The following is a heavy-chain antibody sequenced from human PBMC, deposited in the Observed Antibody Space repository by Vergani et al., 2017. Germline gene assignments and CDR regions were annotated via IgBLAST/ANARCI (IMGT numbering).Heavy chain of an antibody. Sequence: EVQLVESGGGLVQPGGSLRLSCAASGFTFSSYWMSWVRQAPGKGLEWVANIKQDGSEKYYVDSVKGRFTISRDNAKNSLYLQMNSLRAEDTAVYYCARDSRYDFWSRIYMDVWGKGTTVTVSS. V-gene: IGHV3-7*01. CDR1: GFTFSSYW. D-gene: IGHD3-3*01. CDR2: IKQDGSEK. J-gene: IGHJ6*03. CDR3: ARDSRYDFWSRIYMDV.